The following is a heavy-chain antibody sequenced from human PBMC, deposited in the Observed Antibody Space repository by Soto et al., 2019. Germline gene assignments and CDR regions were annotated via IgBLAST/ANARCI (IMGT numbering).Heavy chain of an antibody. CDR1: GYIFVNYG. Sequence: QVQLVQSGDEVRKPGSSVKVSCKASGYIFVNYGIAWVRQAPGQGLEWMGWISPYSGNTHYASKVHGRLTMTTDTSTTTVDMDLGSLTSYDTAVYYFAMVDNSITPTLQDVWGQGTTITVSS. CDR3: AMVDNSITPTLQDV. V-gene: IGHV1-18*01. D-gene: IGHD5-12*01. CDR2: ISPYSGNT. J-gene: IGHJ6*02.